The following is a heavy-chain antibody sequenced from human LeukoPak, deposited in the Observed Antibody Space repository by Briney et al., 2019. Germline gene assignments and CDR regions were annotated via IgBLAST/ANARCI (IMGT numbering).Heavy chain of an antibody. CDR2: INAKNGGT. CDR3: ARVTSGTYHY. CDR1: GYTFPDYY. J-gene: IGHJ4*02. Sequence: GASVTVSCKASGYTFPDYYLHWVRQAPGQGLEWMRWINAKNGGTEYAQKFQGRVTLTRDTSISTAYMVLTSLRYDDTAVYYCARVTSGTYHYWGQGTLVTISS. D-gene: IGHD1-26*01. V-gene: IGHV1-2*02.